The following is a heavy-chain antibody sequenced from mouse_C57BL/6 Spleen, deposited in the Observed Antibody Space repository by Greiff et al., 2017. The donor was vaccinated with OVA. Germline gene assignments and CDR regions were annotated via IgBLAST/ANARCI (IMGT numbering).Heavy chain of an antibody. J-gene: IGHJ3*01. D-gene: IGHD2-12*01. V-gene: IGHV1-52*01. CDR3: ARGYYNAY. Sequence: VQLQQSGAELVRPGSSVKLSCKASGYTFTSYWMHWVKQRPIQGLEWIGNIDPSDSETHYNQKFKDKATLTVDKSSSTAYMQLSSLTSGDSAVYYCARGYYNAYWGQGTLVTVSA. CDR2: IDPSDSET. CDR1: GYTFTSYW.